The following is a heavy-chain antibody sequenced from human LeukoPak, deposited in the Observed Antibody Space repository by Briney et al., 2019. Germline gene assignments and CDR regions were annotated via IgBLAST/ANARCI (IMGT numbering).Heavy chain of an antibody. D-gene: IGHD4-17*01. CDR1: GFTFSSYE. CDR2: ISGSGSTI. V-gene: IGHV3-48*03. Sequence: PGGSLRLSCAASGFTFSSYEMNWVRQAPGKGLEWVSYISGSGSTIYADSVKGRFTSSRDNAKNSLYLQMNSLRAEDTAVYYCVRMTTVTHYWGQGTLVTVSS. CDR3: VRMTTVTHY. J-gene: IGHJ4*02.